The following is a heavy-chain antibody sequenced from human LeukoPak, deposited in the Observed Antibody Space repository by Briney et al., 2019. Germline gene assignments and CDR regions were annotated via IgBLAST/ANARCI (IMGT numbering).Heavy chain of an antibody. V-gene: IGHV3-21*01. CDR3: ARGGAARPDY. CDR1: GFTFSSYS. CDR2: ISSSSSNI. Sequence: GGSLRLSCAASGFTFSSYSMNWVRQAPGKGLEWVSYISSSSSNINYADSVRGRFTISRDNAKNSLYLHMDSLRVEDMAVYYCARGGAARPDYWGQGTLVTVSS. J-gene: IGHJ4*02. D-gene: IGHD6-6*01.